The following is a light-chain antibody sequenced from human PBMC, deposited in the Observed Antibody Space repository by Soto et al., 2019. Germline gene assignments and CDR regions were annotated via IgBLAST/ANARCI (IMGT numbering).Light chain of an antibody. CDR3: CSYAGSHYV. J-gene: IGLJ1*01. CDR2: DVS. CDR1: SSDVGGYNY. Sequence: QSALTQPRSVSGSPGQSVTISCTGTSSDVGGYNYVSWYQQHPGKAPKLMIYDVSKRPSGVPDRSSGSKSGNTASLTISGLQANDEADYYCCSYAGSHYVFGTGTQLTLL. V-gene: IGLV2-11*01.